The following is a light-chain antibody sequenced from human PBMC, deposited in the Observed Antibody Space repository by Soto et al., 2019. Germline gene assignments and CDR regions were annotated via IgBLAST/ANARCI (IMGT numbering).Light chain of an antibody. J-gene: IGLJ3*02. Sequence: NFLLTQPQFVSESPGKTVTISCTRSSGSVASNYVQWYQQRPGRAPTTVVFEDSQRPSGVPDRFSGSIDRTSNSASLTISALKTEDEADYYCQSSDSSDHEVFGGGTKLTVL. V-gene: IGLV6-57*04. CDR3: QSSDSSDHEV. CDR2: EDS. CDR1: SGSVASNY.